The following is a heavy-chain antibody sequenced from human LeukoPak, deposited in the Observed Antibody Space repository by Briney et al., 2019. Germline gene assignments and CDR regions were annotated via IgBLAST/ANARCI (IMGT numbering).Heavy chain of an antibody. V-gene: IGHV1-8*03. CDR3: ARGIRRNINYWFDP. D-gene: IGHD1-14*01. J-gene: IGHJ5*02. CDR2: MNPNSGNT. Sequence: ASVKVSCKASGYTFSNYDINWVRQATGQGLEWMGWMNPNSGNTGYAQKFQGRVTITRNTSINTAYMELSSLRSEDTAVYYCARGIRRNINYWFDPRGQGTLVTVSS. CDR1: GYTFSNYD.